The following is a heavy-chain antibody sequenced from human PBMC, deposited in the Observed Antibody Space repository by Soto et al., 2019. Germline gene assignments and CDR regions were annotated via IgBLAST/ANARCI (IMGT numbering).Heavy chain of an antibody. Sequence: QVQLVESGGGVVQPGGSLRLSCAVSGFTFSDYGMHWVRQAPGKGLEWVAVTSPDGINKYYPDSLRGRFTISRDNSKNTLYLQMSSLRGEDTAVYYCVKPSGWYPDYWGQGTHVTVSS. J-gene: IGHJ4*02. D-gene: IGHD6-19*01. CDR2: TSPDGINK. CDR1: GFTFSDYG. CDR3: VKPSGWYPDY. V-gene: IGHV3-30*18.